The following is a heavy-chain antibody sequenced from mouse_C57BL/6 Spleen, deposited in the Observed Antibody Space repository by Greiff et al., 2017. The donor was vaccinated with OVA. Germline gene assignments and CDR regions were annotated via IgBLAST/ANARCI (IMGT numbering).Heavy chain of an antibody. CDR1: GFTITNTY. D-gene: IGHD1-1*01. CDR2: IDPANGTT. CDR3: ARDYYCSRNFDV. Sequence: VKLQQSVAELVRPGASVTLSCTASGFTITNTYMNWVKQRPEQGLEWIGRIDPANGTTKYAPKFQGKATITADTSSNTAYLQLSSLTSEDTAIYYCARDYYCSRNFDVWGTGTTVTVSS. J-gene: IGHJ1*03. V-gene: IGHV14-3*01.